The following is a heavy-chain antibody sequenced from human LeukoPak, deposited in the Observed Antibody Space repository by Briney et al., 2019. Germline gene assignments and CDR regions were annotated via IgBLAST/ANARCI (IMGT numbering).Heavy chain of an antibody. V-gene: IGHV1-18*01. CDR3: ARRYYYDSSGYTTDAFDI. CDR2: ISAYNGNT. D-gene: IGHD3-22*01. Sequence: GESLKISCKASGYTFTSYGISWVRQAPGQGLEWMGWISAYNGNTNYAQKLQGRVTMTTDTSTSTAYMELRSLRSDDTAVYYCARRYYYDSSGYTTDAFDIWGQGTMVTVSS. J-gene: IGHJ3*02. CDR1: GYTFTSYG.